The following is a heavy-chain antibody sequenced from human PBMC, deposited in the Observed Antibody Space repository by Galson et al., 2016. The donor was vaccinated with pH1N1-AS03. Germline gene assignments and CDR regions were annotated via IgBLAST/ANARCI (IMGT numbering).Heavy chain of an antibody. CDR3: SAENWNYKVFYGMDV. CDR1: GFTFSNAW. CDR2: IRSKTDGATS. Sequence: SLRLSCADSGFTFSNAWMSWVRQAPGKGLEWVGRIRSKTDGATSDYAAPGKGRFTISRDDSKNTLFLQMNSLKTEDTGVYYCSAENWNYKVFYGMDVWSHGTTVTVSS. J-gene: IGHJ6*02. D-gene: IGHD1-7*01. V-gene: IGHV3-15*01.